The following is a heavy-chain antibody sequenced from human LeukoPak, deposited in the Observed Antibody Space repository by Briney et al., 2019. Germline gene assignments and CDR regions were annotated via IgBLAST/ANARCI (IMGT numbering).Heavy chain of an antibody. V-gene: IGHV3-23*01. CDR1: GFTFSSYA. CDR3: AKCYRNSWYSDY. J-gene: IGHJ4*02. D-gene: IGHD6-13*01. CDR2: ISGSGGST. Sequence: GGSLRLSGAASGFTFSSYAMSWVRQAPGKGLEWVSAISGSGGSTYYADSVKGRFTISRDNSKNTLYLQMNSLRAEDTAVYYCAKCYRNSWYSDYWGQGTLVTVSS.